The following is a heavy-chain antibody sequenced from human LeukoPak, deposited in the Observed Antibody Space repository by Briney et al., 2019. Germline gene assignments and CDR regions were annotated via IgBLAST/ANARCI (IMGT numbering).Heavy chain of an antibody. V-gene: IGHV1-8*01. D-gene: IGHD2-8*01. CDR1: RYTLTSYT. Sequence: ASVKVSCKASRYTLTSYTTNWVRQATGQGVERRGRMNPNRGNTGSAQKFQGRVTTTRNTSISTAYMELSSLRSGDTGVYYCARGVRWQLISLTLWVEGSLVTVSS. J-gene: IGHJ4*02. CDR2: MNPNRGNT. CDR3: ARGVRWQLISLTL.